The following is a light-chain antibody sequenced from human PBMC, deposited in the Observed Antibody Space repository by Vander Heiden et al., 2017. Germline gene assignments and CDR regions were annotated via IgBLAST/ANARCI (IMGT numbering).Light chain of an antibody. Sequence: QSVLTQPHSASGTPGQRVTIFCTGRSSKIGSNYGDWYQQLPGTAPKLLIYRNSQRPSGVPDRFSGSKSGTSASLAISGLRSEDEADYYCASWDDSTVFGGGTKLTVL. J-gene: IGLJ3*02. CDR2: RNS. CDR3: ASWDDSTV. CDR1: SSKIGSNY. V-gene: IGLV1-47*01.